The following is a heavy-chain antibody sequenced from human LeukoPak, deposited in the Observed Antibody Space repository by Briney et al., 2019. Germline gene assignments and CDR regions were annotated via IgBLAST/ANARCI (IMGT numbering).Heavy chain of an antibody. V-gene: IGHV3-66*01. CDR2: IYDDGRT. CDR3: ARDPVGVAATGRGR. Sequence: GGSLRLSCAASGFTVSSNYMSWVRQAPGKGLEWVSVIYDDGRTYYADSVKGRFTISRDNSKNMLFLQMNSLRSEDTAVYYCARDPVGVAATGRGRWGQGTLVTVSS. D-gene: IGHD6-13*01. CDR1: GFTVSSNY. J-gene: IGHJ4*02.